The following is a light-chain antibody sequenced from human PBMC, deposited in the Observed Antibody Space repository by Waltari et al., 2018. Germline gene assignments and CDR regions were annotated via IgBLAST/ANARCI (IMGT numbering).Light chain of an antibody. CDR3: QQYNTTPLT. Sequence: DIVMTQSPDSLAVSLGARANINCKSSKNVLYTSTNKNNLARYQQKPGQPPKLLIYWASTRESGVPDRFSGSGSGRDFTLTISSLQAEDVAVYYCQQYNTTPLTFGGGTKVEIK. V-gene: IGKV4-1*01. J-gene: IGKJ4*01. CDR2: WAS. CDR1: KNVLYTSTNKNN.